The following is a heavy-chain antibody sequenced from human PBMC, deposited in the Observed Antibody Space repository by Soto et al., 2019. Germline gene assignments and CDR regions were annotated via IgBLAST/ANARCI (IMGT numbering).Heavy chain of an antibody. CDR1: GGSFSGYY. J-gene: IGHJ5*02. CDR2: INHSGST. CDR3: ARGGGYYDSSGYYWFDP. Sequence: SETLSLTCAVYGGSFSGYYWSWIRQPPGKGLEWIGEINHSGSTNYNPSLKSRVTISVDTSKNQFSLKLSSVTAADTAVYYCARGGGYYDSSGYYWFDPWGQGTRVTVSS. D-gene: IGHD3-22*01. V-gene: IGHV4-34*01.